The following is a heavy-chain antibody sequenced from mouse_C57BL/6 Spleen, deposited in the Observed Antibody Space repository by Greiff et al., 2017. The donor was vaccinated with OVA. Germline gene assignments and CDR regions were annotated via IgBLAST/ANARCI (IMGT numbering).Heavy chain of an antibody. CDR3: ARSGYDYDRYAMDY. D-gene: IGHD2-4*01. J-gene: IGHJ4*01. V-gene: IGHV1-82*01. CDR2: IYPGDGDT. CDR1: GYAFSSSW. Sequence: VQLQQSGPELVKPGASVKISCKASGYAFSSSWMNWVKQRPGKGLEWIGRIYPGDGDTNYNGKFKGKATLTADKSSSTAYMQLSSLTSEDSAVYFCARSGYDYDRYAMDYWGQGTSVTVSS.